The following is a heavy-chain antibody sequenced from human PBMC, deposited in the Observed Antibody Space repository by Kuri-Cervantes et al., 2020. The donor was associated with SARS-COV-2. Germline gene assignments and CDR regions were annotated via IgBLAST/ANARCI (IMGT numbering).Heavy chain of an antibody. CDR1: GYTFTSYG. Sequence: ASVKVSCKASGYTFTSYGISWVRRAPGQGLEWMGWVSAYNGNTNYAQKFQGRVTMTRDTSTSTVYMELSSLTSEDTAVYYCGSTIAVAGVGVYYHLDVWGKGTTVTVSS. CDR3: GSTIAVAGVGVYYHLDV. J-gene: IGHJ6*03. D-gene: IGHD6-19*01. V-gene: IGHV1-18*01. CDR2: VSAYNGNT.